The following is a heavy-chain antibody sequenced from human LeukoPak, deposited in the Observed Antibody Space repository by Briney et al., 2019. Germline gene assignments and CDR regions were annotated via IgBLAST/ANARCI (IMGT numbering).Heavy chain of an antibody. CDR1: GYTFTSYG. CDR3: ARGWELDC. CDR2: ISGSNGDT. D-gene: IGHD1-26*01. J-gene: IGHJ4*02. Sequence: ASVKVSCKPSGYTFTSYGISWVRQAPGQGLEWMGWISGSNGDTNYAQNLQGRVTLTSDTSTSTAYMELRSLKSDDTAVYYCARGWELDCWGQGTLVTVSS. V-gene: IGHV1-18*01.